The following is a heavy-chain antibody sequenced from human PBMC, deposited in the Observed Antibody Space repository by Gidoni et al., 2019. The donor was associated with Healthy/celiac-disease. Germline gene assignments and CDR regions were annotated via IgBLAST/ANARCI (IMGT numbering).Heavy chain of an antibody. J-gene: IGHJ6*02. CDR3: ARDPDYGDYVNYYYGMDV. V-gene: IGHV1-69*06. Sequence: QVQLVQSGAEVKKPGSSVKVSCKASGGTFSSYAISWVRQAPGQGLEWMGGIIPIFGTANYAQKFQSRVTITADKSTSTAYMELSSLRSEDTAVYYCARDPDYGDYVNYYYGMDVWGQGTTVTVSS. D-gene: IGHD4-17*01. CDR1: GGTFSSYA. CDR2: IIPIFGTA.